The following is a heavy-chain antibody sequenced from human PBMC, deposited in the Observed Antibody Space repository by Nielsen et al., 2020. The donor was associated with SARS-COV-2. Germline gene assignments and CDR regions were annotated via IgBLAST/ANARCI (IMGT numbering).Heavy chain of an antibody. CDR2: IYSGGST. Sequence: GKSLKISCAASGFTVSSNYMSWVRQAPGKGLEWVSVIYSGGSTYYADSVKGRFTISRDNPKNTLYLQMNSLRAEDTAVYYCARDRGYSYDPDAFDIWGQGTMVTVSS. CDR1: GFTVSSNY. CDR3: ARDRGYSYDPDAFDI. V-gene: IGHV3-53*01. J-gene: IGHJ3*02. D-gene: IGHD5-18*01.